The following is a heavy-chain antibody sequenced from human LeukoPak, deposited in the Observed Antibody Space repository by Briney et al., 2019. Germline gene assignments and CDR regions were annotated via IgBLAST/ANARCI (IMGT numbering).Heavy chain of an antibody. V-gene: IGHV3-23*01. CDR3: AKGEGSGPFDY. D-gene: IGHD6-19*01. Sequence: GGSLRLSCEASGFTFSNYAMNWVRQTPGKGLEWVSSITSYRRDTYYADSVKGRFTISRDNSKSTLYLQMNSLRAEDTAVYYCAKGEGSGPFDYWGQGTLVTVSS. CDR2: ITSYRRDT. J-gene: IGHJ4*02. CDR1: GFTFSNYA.